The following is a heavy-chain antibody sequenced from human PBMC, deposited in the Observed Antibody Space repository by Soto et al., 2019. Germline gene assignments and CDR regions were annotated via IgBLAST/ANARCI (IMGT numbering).Heavy chain of an antibody. J-gene: IGHJ3*02. D-gene: IGHD2-15*01. CDR2: VTADGGT. Sequence: EVQVLESGGGLVQPGGSLRLSCEGSGFTVSSHAMTWIRQAPGKGPEWVSTVTADGGTYYADSVKGRCAMSRDTSENTLYLQMNSLGAEDTAAYYCAPHVSCSGGSCQYDAFAIRGQGTMVTVSS. CDR3: APHVSCSGGSCQYDAFAI. CDR1: GFTVSSHA. V-gene: IGHV3-23*01.